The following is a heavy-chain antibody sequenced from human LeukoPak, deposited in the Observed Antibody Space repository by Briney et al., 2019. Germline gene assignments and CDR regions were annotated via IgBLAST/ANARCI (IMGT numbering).Heavy chain of an antibody. V-gene: IGHV4-39*01. D-gene: IGHD6-6*01. Sequence: SETLSLTCTVSGGSISSSSYYWGWIRQPPGKGLEWIGSIYYSGSTYYNPSLKSRVTISVDTSKNQFSLKLSSVTAADTAVYYCARTSTSGIRYSSSSDYWGQGTLVTVSS. J-gene: IGHJ4*02. CDR2: IYYSGST. CDR1: GGSISSSSYY. CDR3: ARTSTSGIRYSSSSDY.